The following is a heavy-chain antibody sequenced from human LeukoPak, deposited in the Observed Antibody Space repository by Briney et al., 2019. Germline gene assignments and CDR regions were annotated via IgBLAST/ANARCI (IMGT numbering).Heavy chain of an antibody. J-gene: IGHJ4*02. CDR1: GFTFSSYW. V-gene: IGHV3-7*01. CDR2: IKQDGSEK. Sequence: GGSLRLSCAASGFTFSSYWMSWVRQAPGKGLEWVANIKQDGSEKYYVDSVKGRFTISRDNAKNSLYLQMNSLRAEDTAVYYCARVRSSSWYEVDYWGQGTLVTVSS. D-gene: IGHD6-13*01. CDR3: ARVRSSSWYEVDY.